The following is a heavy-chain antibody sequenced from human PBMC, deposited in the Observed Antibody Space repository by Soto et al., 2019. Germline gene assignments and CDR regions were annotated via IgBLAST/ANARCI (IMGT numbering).Heavy chain of an antibody. CDR1: GYTFTSYG. V-gene: IGHV1-18*01. D-gene: IGHD2-2*01. J-gene: IGHJ4*02. Sequence: ASVKVSCKASGYTFTSYGISWVRQAPGQGLEWMGWISAYNGNTNYAQKLQGRVTMTTDTSTSTAYMELRSLRSDDTAVYYCARTYCSSTSCYYFDYWGQGTLVTVSS. CDR2: ISAYNGNT. CDR3: ARTYCSSTSCYYFDY.